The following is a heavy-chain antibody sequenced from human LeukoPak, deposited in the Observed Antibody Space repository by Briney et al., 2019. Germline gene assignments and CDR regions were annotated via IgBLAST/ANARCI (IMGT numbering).Heavy chain of an antibody. CDR3: ARVPLLPNYDSSGYFQFDY. D-gene: IGHD3-22*01. V-gene: IGHV1-69*13. Sequence: SVKVSCKASGGTFSIYAISWVRQAPGQGLEWMGGIIPIFGTANYAQKFQGRVTITADESTSTAYMELSSLRSEDTAVYYCARVPLLPNYDSSGYFQFDYWGRGTLVTVSS. J-gene: IGHJ4*02. CDR2: IIPIFGTA. CDR1: GGTFSIYA.